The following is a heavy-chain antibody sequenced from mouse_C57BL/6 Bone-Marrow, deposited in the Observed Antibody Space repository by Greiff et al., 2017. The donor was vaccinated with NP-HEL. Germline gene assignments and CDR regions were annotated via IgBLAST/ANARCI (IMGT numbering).Heavy chain of an antibody. CDR2: IWTGGGT. Sequence: VQGVESGPGLVAPSQSLSITCTVSGFSLTSYAISWVRQPPGKGLEWLGVIWTGGGTNYNSALKSRLSISKDNSKSQVFLKMNSLQTDDTARYYCARNDGYYFYAMDYWGQGTSVTVSS. J-gene: IGHJ4*01. D-gene: IGHD2-3*01. V-gene: IGHV2-9-1*01. CDR3: ARNDGYYFYAMDY. CDR1: GFSLTSYA.